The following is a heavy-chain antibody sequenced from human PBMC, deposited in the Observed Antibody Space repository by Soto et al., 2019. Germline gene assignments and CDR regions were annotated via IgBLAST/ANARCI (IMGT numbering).Heavy chain of an antibody. V-gene: IGHV3-33*01. D-gene: IGHD6-19*01. Sequence: GGSLRLSCAASGFTFSSYGMHWVRQAPGKGLEWVAVIWYDGSNKYYADSVKGRFTISRDNSKNTLYLQMNSLRAEDTAVYYCARDPSSGWYGFDYWGQGTLVTVSS. CDR3: ARDPSSGWYGFDY. CDR2: IWYDGSNK. J-gene: IGHJ4*02. CDR1: GFTFSSYG.